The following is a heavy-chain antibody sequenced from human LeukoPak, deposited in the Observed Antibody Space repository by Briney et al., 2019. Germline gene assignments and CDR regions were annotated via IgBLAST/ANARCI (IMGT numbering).Heavy chain of an antibody. CDR2: IWYDGSNK. CDR1: GFTFSSYA. Sequence: PGGSLRLSCAASGFTFSSYAMQWVRQSPGKGLEWVAVIWYDGSNKYYADSVKGRFTISRDSSKNTLYLQMDSLRAEDTAIYYCAKDSSAYSGSYYDHWGQGTLVTVSS. CDR3: AKDSSAYSGSYYDH. V-gene: IGHV3-33*06. D-gene: IGHD1-26*01. J-gene: IGHJ5*02.